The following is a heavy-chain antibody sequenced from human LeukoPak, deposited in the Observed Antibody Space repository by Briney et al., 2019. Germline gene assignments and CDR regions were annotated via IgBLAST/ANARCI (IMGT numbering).Heavy chain of an antibody. D-gene: IGHD3-10*02. CDR3: AELGITMIGGV. CDR1: GFTFSSYD. Sequence: GGSLRLSCAASGFTFSSYDMNWVRQAPGKGLEGVSYISSSGSTIYCADSVKGRFTISRDNAKNSLYLQMNSLRAQDTAVYYCAELGITMIGGVWGKGTTVTISS. J-gene: IGHJ6*04. V-gene: IGHV3-48*03. CDR2: ISSSGSTI.